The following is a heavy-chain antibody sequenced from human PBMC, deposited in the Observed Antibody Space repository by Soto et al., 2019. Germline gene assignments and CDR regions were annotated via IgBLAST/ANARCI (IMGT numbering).Heavy chain of an antibody. CDR2: VNPSVGHT. D-gene: IGHD2-21*02. CDR3: ARGGHVVVVTAALDY. J-gene: IGHJ4*02. V-gene: IGHV1-46*01. CDR1: GDTFTDYY. Sequence: QVQLVQSGAEVKKPGASVKVSCKASGDTFTDYYIHWVRQTPGQGLEWMGTVNPSVGHTTYAQHLMGRVTMTRDTSTRTLYMEMTSLTSEDTAVYYCARGGHVVVVTAALDYWGQGTLVTVSS.